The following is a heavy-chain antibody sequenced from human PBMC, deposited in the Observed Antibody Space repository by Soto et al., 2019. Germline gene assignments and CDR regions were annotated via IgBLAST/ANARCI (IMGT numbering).Heavy chain of an antibody. CDR2: ISAYNGNT. J-gene: IGHJ6*02. Sequence: QVQLVQSGAEVKKPGASVKVSCKASGYTFTSYGISWVRQAPGQGLEWMGWISAYNGNTNYAQKLQGRVTMTTDTSTSTAYMELRSLRSDDTAVYYWARDHIAVAGTPVYYYGMDVWGQGTTLTVSS. CDR3: ARDHIAVAGTPVYYYGMDV. D-gene: IGHD6-19*01. CDR1: GYTFTSYG. V-gene: IGHV1-18*04.